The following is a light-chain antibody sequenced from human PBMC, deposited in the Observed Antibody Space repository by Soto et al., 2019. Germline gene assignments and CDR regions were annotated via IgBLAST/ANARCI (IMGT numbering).Light chain of an antibody. V-gene: IGKV1-39*01. CDR1: QSISNY. J-gene: IGKJ4*01. CDR3: QQSYSAPPT. Sequence: IQMTQSPSSLSASIGDTVTITCRASQSISNYLNWYQRKPGRAPQLLIHTALSLQSGVQSRFSGSASGTDFTLTINSLQPEDSANYYCQQSYSAPPTFGGGTKVEIK. CDR2: TAL.